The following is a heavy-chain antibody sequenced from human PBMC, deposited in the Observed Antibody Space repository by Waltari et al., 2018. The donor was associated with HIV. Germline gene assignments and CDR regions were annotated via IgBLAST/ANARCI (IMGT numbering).Heavy chain of an antibody. CDR2: INPDNGGT. Sequence: QVQLVQSGAEVKKPGASVKISCKASGYTFTGYYMHWVRQAPGQGLDWMGWINPDNGGTKYAQNFQGRVTRPRDPSISTASMELSSLRADDTAVYYCARDICNGGSCYSYYFDYWGQGTLVTVSS. CDR1: GYTFTGYY. D-gene: IGHD2-15*01. J-gene: IGHJ4*02. CDR3: ARDICNGGSCYSYYFDY. V-gene: IGHV1-2*02.